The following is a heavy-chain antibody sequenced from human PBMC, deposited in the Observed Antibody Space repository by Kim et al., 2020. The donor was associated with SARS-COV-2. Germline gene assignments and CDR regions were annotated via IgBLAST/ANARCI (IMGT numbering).Heavy chain of an antibody. V-gene: IGHV4-59*08. J-gene: IGHJ4*02. CDR3: ARHADYVWGSPFDY. Sequence: SETLSLTCTVSGDSISSSYWSWIRQPPGKGFEWIGYIYYTGSTNYNPSLKSRVTISVDTSKNQFSLKMTSVTAADTAVYYCARHADYVWGSPFDYWGQGILVTVSS. CDR1: GDSISSSY. CDR2: IYYTGST. D-gene: IGHD3-16*01.